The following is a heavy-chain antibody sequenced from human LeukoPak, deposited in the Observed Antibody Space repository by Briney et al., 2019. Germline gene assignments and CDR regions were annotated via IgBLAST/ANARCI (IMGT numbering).Heavy chain of an antibody. CDR3: ATLPYYDSSVDY. CDR1: GYTLTGLS. CDR2: FDPEDGET. D-gene: IGHD3-22*01. V-gene: IGHV1-24*01. J-gene: IGHJ4*02. Sequence: ASVKVSCKVSGYTLTGLSMHWVRQAPGKGLEWMGGFDPEDGETIYAQKFQGRVTMTEDTSTDTAYMELSSLRSEDTAVYYCATLPYYDSSVDYWGQGTLVTVSS.